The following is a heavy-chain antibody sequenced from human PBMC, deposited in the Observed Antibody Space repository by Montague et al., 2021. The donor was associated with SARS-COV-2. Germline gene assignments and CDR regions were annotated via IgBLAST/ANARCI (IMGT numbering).Heavy chain of an antibody. D-gene: IGHD2-2*01. Sequence: CAISGDSDASNIATRNWNRQSSSSGLDWLGGSYYRSKWYNDYAESVKSRITIDPDTSKHQFSLHLNSVTPEDTAVYYCARIPVGSKYYFDFWGQGTLVTVSS. J-gene: IGHJ4*02. CDR1: GDSDASNIAT. CDR3: ARIPVGSKYYFDF. V-gene: IGHV6-1*01. CDR2: SYYRSKWYN.